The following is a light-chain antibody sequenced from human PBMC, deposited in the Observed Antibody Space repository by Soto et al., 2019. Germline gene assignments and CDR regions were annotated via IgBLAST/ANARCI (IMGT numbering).Light chain of an antibody. J-gene: IGKJ5*01. CDR2: AAS. Sequence: DIQMTHSPSSLSASVGDRVTITCRASQSISSYLNWYQQKPGKAPKLLIYAASNLQSGVPPRFSGSGSGTDFTLTISSLQPEDVATYFCQQSYRTPITFGQGTRLEI. CDR1: QSISSY. V-gene: IGKV1-39*01. CDR3: QQSYRTPIT.